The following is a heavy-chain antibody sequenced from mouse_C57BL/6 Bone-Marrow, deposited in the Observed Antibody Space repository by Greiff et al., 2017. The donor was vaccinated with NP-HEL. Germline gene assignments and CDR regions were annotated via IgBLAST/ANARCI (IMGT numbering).Heavy chain of an antibody. CDR1: GFTFSDYG. Sequence: EVKLVESGGGLVKPGGSLKLSCAASGFTFSDYGMHWVRQAPEKGLEWVAYISSGSSTIYYADTVKGRFTISRDKAKNTLFLQMTRLGSEDTAMYYCAREYYNAMDYWGQGTSVTVSA. CDR3: AREYYNAMDY. CDR2: ISSGSSTI. D-gene: IGHD2-12*01. J-gene: IGHJ4*01. V-gene: IGHV5-17*01.